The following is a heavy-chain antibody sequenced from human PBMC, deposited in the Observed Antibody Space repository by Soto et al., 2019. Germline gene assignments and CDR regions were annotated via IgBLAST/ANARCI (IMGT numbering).Heavy chain of an antibody. CDR3: AKGPVQPYDTVGFDALAI. V-gene: IGHV3-30*18. CDR2: LSYDGSNK. Sequence: ESGGGVVQPGRSLRLSCTASGFTFSSYGMHWVRQTPGKGLEWVALLSYDGSNKYYPDSVKGRFTISRDNSKNTLYLQMNSLRAEDTALYYCAKGPVQPYDTVGFDALAIWGQGTMVTVSS. D-gene: IGHD3-22*01. CDR1: GFTFSSYG. J-gene: IGHJ3*02.